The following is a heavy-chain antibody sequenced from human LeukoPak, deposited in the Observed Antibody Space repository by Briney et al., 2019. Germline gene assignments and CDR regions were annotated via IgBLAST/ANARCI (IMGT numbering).Heavy chain of an antibody. V-gene: IGHV1-18*01. D-gene: IGHD4-17*01. J-gene: IGHJ4*02. CDR1: GYTFNRYA. CDR3: ARHLYGDYFFDY. Sequence: ASVKVSCKAPGYTFNRYAISWVRQAPGQGLEWMGWISAYNGNTNYAQKLQGRVTMTTDTSTTTAYMELRSLRSDDTAVYYCARHLYGDYFFDYWGQGTLVTVSS. CDR2: ISAYNGNT.